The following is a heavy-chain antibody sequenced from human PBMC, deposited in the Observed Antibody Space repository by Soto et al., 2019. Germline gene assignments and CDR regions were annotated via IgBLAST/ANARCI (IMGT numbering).Heavy chain of an antibody. CDR2: IYPGDSDT. Sequence: PGESLRISCKSSGYSFTSYWIGWVRQMPGKGLEWMGIIYPGDSDTRYSPSFQGQVTISADKSISTAYLQWSSLKASDTAMYCCARLVFSRVEWLPQDYYCLDVWGQGTTVTVSS. V-gene: IGHV5-51*01. CDR3: ARLVFSRVEWLPQDYYCLDV. CDR1: GYSFTSYW. D-gene: IGHD3-3*01. J-gene: IGHJ6*02.